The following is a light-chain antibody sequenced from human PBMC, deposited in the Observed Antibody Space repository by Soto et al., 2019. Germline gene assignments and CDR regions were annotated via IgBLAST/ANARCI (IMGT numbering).Light chain of an antibody. Sequence: EIVLTQSPDTLSLSPGERATLSCRASQSFSSSYLAWYQQRPGQPPRLLIYGASSRATGIPDRFSGSGSGTDFTLTISRLEPEDFAVYYCQQYGSSPQTFGQGTKVDIK. CDR3: QQYGSSPQT. CDR2: GAS. CDR1: QSFSSSY. V-gene: IGKV3-20*01. J-gene: IGKJ1*01.